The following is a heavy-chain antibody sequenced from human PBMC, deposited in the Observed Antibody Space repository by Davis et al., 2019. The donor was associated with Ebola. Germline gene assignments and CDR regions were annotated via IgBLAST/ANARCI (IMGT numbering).Heavy chain of an antibody. CDR1: GYSFTSYW. CDR3: ARHGCTNGVCYNYYYYYMDV. D-gene: IGHD2-8*01. Sequence: GESLKIPCKGSGYSFTSYWIGWVRQMPGKGLEWMGIIYPGDSDTRYSPSFQGQVTISADKSISTAYLQWSSLKASDTAMYYCARHGCTNGVCYNYYYYYMDVWGKGTTVTVSS. CDR2: IYPGDSDT. J-gene: IGHJ6*03. V-gene: IGHV5-51*01.